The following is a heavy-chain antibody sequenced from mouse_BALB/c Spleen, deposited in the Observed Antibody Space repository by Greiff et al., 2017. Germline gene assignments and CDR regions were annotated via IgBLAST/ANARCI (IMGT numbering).Heavy chain of an antibody. Sequence: QVQLQQSGAELVRPGTSVKISCKASGYAFTNYWLGWVKQRPGHGLEWIGDIYPGSGNTYYNEKFKGKATLTADKSSSTAYMQLSSLTSEDSAVYFCARLFSYAMDYWGQGTSVTVSS. CDR2: IYPGSGNT. CDR3: ARLFSYAMDY. J-gene: IGHJ4*01. CDR1: GYAFTNYW. V-gene: IGHV1-63*01.